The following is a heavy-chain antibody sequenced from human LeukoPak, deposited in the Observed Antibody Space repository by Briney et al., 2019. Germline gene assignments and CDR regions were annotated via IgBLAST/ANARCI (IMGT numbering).Heavy chain of an antibody. CDR1: GFTFSDYY. Sequence: RTGGSLRLSCAASGFTFSDYYMSWIRQAPGKGLEWVSYIIGSSTFTYYADSVKGRFTISRDNAKNSLYLQMNSLRAEDTAVYYCARGAQYCSGGTCNDYWGQGTLVTVSS. J-gene: IGHJ4*02. CDR3: ARGAQYCSGGTCNDY. V-gene: IGHV3-11*05. D-gene: IGHD2-15*01. CDR2: IIGSSTFT.